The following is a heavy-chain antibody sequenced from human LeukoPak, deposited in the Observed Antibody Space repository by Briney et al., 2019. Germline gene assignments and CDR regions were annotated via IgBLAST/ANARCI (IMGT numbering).Heavy chain of an antibody. CDR1: GFTFSSYE. CDR2: ISGGGTTI. Sequence: GGSLRLSCAASGFTFSSYEMNWVRQAPGRGLEWVSYISGGGTTIYYADSVKGRFTISRDNAKNSLYLQMNSLRAEDTAIYYCARDRSTVTTWVDYWGQGTLVTVSS. D-gene: IGHD4-17*01. J-gene: IGHJ4*02. CDR3: ARDRSTVTTWVDY. V-gene: IGHV3-48*03.